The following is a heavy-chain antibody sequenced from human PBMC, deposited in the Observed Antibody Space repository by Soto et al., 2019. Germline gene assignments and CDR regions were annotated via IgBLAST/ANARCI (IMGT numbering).Heavy chain of an antibody. V-gene: IGHV1-3*01. Sequence: ASVKVSCKASGYTFTSYAMHWVRQAPGQRLEWMGWINAGNGNTKYSQKFQGRVTITRDTSASTAYMELSSLRSEDTAVYYCARSQSSGSYHDYWGQGTLVIVSS. D-gene: IGHD1-26*01. CDR3: ARSQSSGSYHDY. J-gene: IGHJ4*02. CDR2: INAGNGNT. CDR1: GYTFTSYA.